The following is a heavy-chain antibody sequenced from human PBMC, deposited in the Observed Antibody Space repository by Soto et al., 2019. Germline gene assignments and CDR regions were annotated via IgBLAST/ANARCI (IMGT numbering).Heavy chain of an antibody. CDR2: IYYSGST. D-gene: IGHD3-9*01. CDR1: GGSISSGDYY. J-gene: IGHJ4*02. V-gene: IGHV4-31*03. Sequence: PSETLSLTCTVSGGSISSGDYYWSWIRQPPGKGLEWIGYIYYSGSTYYNPSLKSRVTISVDTSKNQFSLKLSSVTAADTAVYYCAGRTESFEYYDILTGPIVWGQGTLVTVSS. CDR3: AGRTESFEYYDILTGPIV.